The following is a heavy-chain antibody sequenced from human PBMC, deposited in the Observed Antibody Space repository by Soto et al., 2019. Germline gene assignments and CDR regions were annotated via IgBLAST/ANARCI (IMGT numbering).Heavy chain of an antibody. J-gene: IGHJ5*02. Sequence: PSETLSLTCTVSGGSISSSSYYWGWIRQPPGKGLEWIGNIYYSGSTYYNPSLKSRVTISVDTSKNQFSLKLTSVTAADTAVYYCARLVMGLSGWFDPWGQGTLVTVS. V-gene: IGHV4-39*01. CDR1: GGSISSSSYY. CDR3: ARLVMGLSGWFDP. D-gene: IGHD3-9*01. CDR2: IYYSGST.